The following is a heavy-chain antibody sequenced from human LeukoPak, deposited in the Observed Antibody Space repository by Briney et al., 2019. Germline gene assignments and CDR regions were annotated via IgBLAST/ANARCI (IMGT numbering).Heavy chain of an antibody. CDR1: GFTFSSYW. CDR3: ARDVGIVAVTAAGASDI. V-gene: IGHV3-7*01. CDR2: IKQDGSEK. Sequence: GGSLRLSCAASGFTFSSYWMSWVRQAPGKGLEWVANIKQDGSEKYYVDSVKGRFTISRDNAKNSLYLQMNSLRAEDTAVYYCARDVGIVAVTAAGASDIWGQGTMVTVSS. D-gene: IGHD2-21*02. J-gene: IGHJ3*02.